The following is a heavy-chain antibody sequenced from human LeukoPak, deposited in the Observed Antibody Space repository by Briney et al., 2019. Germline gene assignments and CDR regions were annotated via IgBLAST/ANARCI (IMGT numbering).Heavy chain of an antibody. CDR3: ARVRRATVGGPYYFDY. V-gene: IGHV4-39*07. J-gene: IGHJ4*02. D-gene: IGHD1-26*01. Sequence: PSGTLSLTCAVSGGSISSSSYYWGWIRQPPGKGLEWIGNIFYSGSTYYNPSLKSRVTISLHTSKTQFSLKLTSVTAADTAVYSCARVRRATVGGPYYFDYWGPGTLVTVSS. CDR2: IFYSGST. CDR1: GGSISSSSYY.